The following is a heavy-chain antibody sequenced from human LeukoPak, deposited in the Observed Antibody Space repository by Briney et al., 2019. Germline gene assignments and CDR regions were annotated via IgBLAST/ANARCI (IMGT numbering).Heavy chain of an antibody. V-gene: IGHV3-21*05. J-gene: IGHJ4*02. D-gene: IGHD1-14*01. Sequence: TGGSLRLSCAASGFTFSSYSMTWIRQAPGKGLESVSYISPSGTDISYADSVKGRFTISRDNAKNSLYLQMNSLRAEDTAVYYCSRDPRNLDYWGQGTLVTVSS. CDR2: ISPSGTDI. CDR1: GFTFSSYS. CDR3: SRDPRNLDY.